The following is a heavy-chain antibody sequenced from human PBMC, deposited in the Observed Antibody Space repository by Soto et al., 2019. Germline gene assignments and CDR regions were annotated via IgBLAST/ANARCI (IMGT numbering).Heavy chain of an antibody. CDR2: ISGSGGST. Sequence: WGSLRLSCAASGFTFSSYAIIFCRHSPFKGLEWVSAISGSGGSTYYADSVKGRFTISRDNSKNTLYLQMNSLRAEDTAVYYCAKAVEMATIIGYWGQGTLVTVSS. J-gene: IGHJ4*02. D-gene: IGHD5-12*01. CDR1: GFTFSSYA. V-gene: IGHV3-23*01. CDR3: AKAVEMATIIGY.